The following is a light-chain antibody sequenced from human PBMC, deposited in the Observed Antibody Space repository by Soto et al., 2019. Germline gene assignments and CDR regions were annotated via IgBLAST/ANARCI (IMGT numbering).Light chain of an antibody. CDR1: SSNIGRNY. J-gene: IGLJ3*02. CDR3: ASWDDSRSGWV. V-gene: IGLV1-47*02. Sequence: QSVLTQPPSASGTPGQRVTGSCSASSSNIGRNYVSWYQQLPGTAPKLLIYNDNQRPSGLPDRFSGSKSGTSASLAVSGLRSEDEAEYYCASWDDSRSGWVFGGGTKLTVL. CDR2: NDN.